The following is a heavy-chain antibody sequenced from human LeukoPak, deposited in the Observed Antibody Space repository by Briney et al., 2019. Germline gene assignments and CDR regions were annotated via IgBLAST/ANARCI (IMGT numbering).Heavy chain of an antibody. D-gene: IGHD5-24*01. CDR2: ISYDGSNK. J-gene: IGHJ4*02. CDR1: GFTFSSYA. Sequence: GGSLRLSCAASGFTFSSYAMHWVRQAPGKGLEWVAVISYDGSNKYYADSVKGRFTISRDNSKNTLYLQMNSLRAEDTAVYYCARDRPLQGLDYWGQGTLVTVSS. CDR3: ARDRPLQGLDY. V-gene: IGHV3-30-3*01.